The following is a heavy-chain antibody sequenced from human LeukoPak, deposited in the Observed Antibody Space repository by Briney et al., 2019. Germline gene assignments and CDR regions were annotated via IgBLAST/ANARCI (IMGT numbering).Heavy chain of an antibody. V-gene: IGHV1-69-2*01. D-gene: IGHD2-2*01. CDR1: GYTLTDYY. J-gene: IGHJ5*02. Sequence: ASVRVSRKVSGYTLTDYYMHWVQQAPGKGLEWVGLVDPEDGETIYAEKFQGRVTITAETSTATAYMELSSMRSEDTAVYYCALGEPAARSFDPWGQGTLVTVSS. CDR3: ALGEPAARSFDP. CDR2: VDPEDGET.